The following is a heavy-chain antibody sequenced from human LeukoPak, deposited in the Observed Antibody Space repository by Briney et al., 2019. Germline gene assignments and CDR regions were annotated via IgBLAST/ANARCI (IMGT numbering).Heavy chain of an antibody. Sequence: PSETLSLTCTVSGGSISSSHWSWIRQPPGKGLEWIGNIYYSGSTNYNPSLKSRVTISVDTSKNQFSLRLSSVTAADTAVYYCARDDYGDFFFDSWGQGTLVTVSS. D-gene: IGHD4-17*01. CDR1: GGSISSSH. J-gene: IGHJ4*02. CDR2: IYYSGST. CDR3: ARDDYGDFFFDS. V-gene: IGHV4-59*01.